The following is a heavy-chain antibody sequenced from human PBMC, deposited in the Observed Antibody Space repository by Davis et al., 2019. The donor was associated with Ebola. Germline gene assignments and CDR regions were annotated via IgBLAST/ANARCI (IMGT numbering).Heavy chain of an antibody. CDR3: AREATGTTDFDY. Sequence: GESLKISCAASGFTFSSYWMSWVRQAPGKGLEWVANIKQDGSEKYYVDSVKGRFTISRDNAKNSLYLQMNSLRAEDTAVYYCAREATGTTDFDYWGQGTLVTVSS. CDR2: IKQDGSEK. V-gene: IGHV3-7*01. J-gene: IGHJ4*02. CDR1: GFTFSSYW. D-gene: IGHD1-1*01.